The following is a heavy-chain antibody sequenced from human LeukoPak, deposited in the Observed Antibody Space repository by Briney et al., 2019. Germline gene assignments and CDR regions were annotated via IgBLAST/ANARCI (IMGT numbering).Heavy chain of an antibody. CDR2: ISSSSSTI. CDR3: ARSRSSYIGAFDI. J-gene: IGHJ3*02. D-gene: IGHD1-14*01. CDR1: GFTFSSYS. V-gene: IGHV3-48*02. Sequence: PGGSLRLSCAASGFTFSSYSMNWVRQAPGKGLEWVSYISSSSSTIYYADSVKGRFTIFRDNAKNSLYLQMNSLRDEDTAVYYCARSRSSYIGAFDIWGQGTMVTVSS.